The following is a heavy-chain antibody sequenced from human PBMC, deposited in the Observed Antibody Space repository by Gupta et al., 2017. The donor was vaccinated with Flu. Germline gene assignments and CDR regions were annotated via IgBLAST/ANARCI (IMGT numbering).Heavy chain of an antibody. J-gene: IGHJ4*02. CDR3: ARGHWDS. CDR1: GLTFSGYD. Sequence: EVQLVGSGGGLVQPGRSLSLPCAASGLTFSGYDMSWVRQAPGKGLECVSFISSSGVPYYTDSLKGRFTISRDNAKNSVYLQMDSLRAEDTAFYYCARGHWDSWGQGTLVTVSS. V-gene: IGHV3-48*03. CDR2: ISSSGVP.